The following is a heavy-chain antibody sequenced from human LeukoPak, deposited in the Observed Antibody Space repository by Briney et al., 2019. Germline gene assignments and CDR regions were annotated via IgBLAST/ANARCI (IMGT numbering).Heavy chain of an antibody. CDR2: ISSSSSYI. D-gene: IGHD2-15*01. CDR1: GFTLSSYS. V-gene: IGHV3-21*01. J-gene: IGHJ4*02. CDR3: ARDEDASVVVVAATPFDY. Sequence: PGGSLRLSCAASGFTLSSYSMNWVRQAPGKGLEWVSSISSSSSYIYYADSVKGRFTISRDNAKNSLYLQMNSLRAEDTAVYYCARDEDASVVVVAATPFDYRGQGTLVTVSS.